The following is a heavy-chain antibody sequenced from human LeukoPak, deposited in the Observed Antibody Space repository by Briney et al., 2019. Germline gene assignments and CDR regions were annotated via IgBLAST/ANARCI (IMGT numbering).Heavy chain of an antibody. CDR1: GYTFTSYA. CDR3: ARAYQPLGGLSFPDS. D-gene: IGHD3-16*02. CDR2: INTNTGNP. J-gene: IGHJ5*01. Sequence: ASVKVSCKASGYTFTSYAMNWVRQAPGQGLEWMGWINTNTGNPTYAQGFTGRFVFSLDTSVTTAYLQISRLKAEDTAVYYCARAYQPLGGLSFPDSWGQGTLVTVSS. V-gene: IGHV7-4-1*02.